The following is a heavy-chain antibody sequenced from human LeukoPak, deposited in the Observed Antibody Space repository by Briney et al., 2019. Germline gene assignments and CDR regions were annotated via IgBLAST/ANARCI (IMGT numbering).Heavy chain of an antibody. D-gene: IGHD1-1*01. CDR3: ARALHLELHYYFDY. CDR1: GGTFSSYA. J-gene: IGHJ4*02. CDR2: IIPVFGSA. Sequence: SVKVSCKASGGTFSSYAISWVRQAPGQGLEWMGGIIPVFGSANYAQKFQGRVTITADESTNTAYMELSSLRSEDTAVYYCARALHLELHYYFDYWGQETLVTVSS. V-gene: IGHV1-69*13.